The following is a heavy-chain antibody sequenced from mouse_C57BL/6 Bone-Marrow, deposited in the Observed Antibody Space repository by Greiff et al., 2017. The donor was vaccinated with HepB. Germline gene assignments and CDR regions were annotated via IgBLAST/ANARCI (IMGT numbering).Heavy chain of an antibody. V-gene: IGHV5-17*01. D-gene: IGHD1-1*01. CDR3: ARTNYYGSSYGAMDY. Sequence: EVQVVESGGGLVKPGGSLKLSCAASGFTFSDYGMHWVRQAPEKGLEWVAYISSGSSTIYYADTVKGRFTISRDNAKNTLFLQMTSLRSEDTAMYYCARTNYYGSSYGAMDYWGQGTSVTVSS. CDR2: ISSGSSTI. J-gene: IGHJ4*01. CDR1: GFTFSDYG.